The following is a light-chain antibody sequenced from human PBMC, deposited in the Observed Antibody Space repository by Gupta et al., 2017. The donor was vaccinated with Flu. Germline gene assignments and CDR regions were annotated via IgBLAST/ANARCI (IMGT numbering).Light chain of an antibody. V-gene: IGLV3-25*02. J-gene: IGLJ1*01. CDR2: KDN. CDR3: QSADSTGSYFV. Sequence: SFQLTQPPSLSVSPVQTARTTCSGEAFPDQFAYWYQQKPGQAPVLVISKDNERPTGIPGRFSGSRSGTTVTLTINGVQVEDEADYYCQSADSTGSYFVFGPGTKVTIL. CDR1: AFPDQF.